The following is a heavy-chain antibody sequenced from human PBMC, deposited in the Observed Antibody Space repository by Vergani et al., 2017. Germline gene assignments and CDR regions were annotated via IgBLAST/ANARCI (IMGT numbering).Heavy chain of an antibody. J-gene: IGHJ4*02. CDR3: AKVSTPWQQLVQGGYFDY. D-gene: IGHD6-13*01. CDR2: ISSSSSYI. V-gene: IGHV3-21*04. Sequence: EVQLVESGGGLVQPGGSLRLSCAASGFTFSSYSMNWVRQAPGKGLEWVSSISSSSSYIYYADSVKGRFTISRDNAKNSLYLQMNSLRAEDTALYYCAKVSTPWQQLVQGGYFDYWGQGTLVTVSS. CDR1: GFTFSSYS.